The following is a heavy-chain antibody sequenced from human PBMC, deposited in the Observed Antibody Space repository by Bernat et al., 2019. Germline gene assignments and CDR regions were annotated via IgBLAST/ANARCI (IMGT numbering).Heavy chain of an antibody. CDR3: AREAVTGTAQNWFDP. J-gene: IGHJ5*02. V-gene: IGHV3-21*01. CDR1: GFTFSSYS. D-gene: IGHD1/OR15-1a*01. Sequence: EVQLVESGGGLVKPGGSLRLSCAASGFTFSSYSMNWVRQAPGKGLEWVSSISSSSSYIYYADSVKGRFTISRDNAKNPLYLQMNSLRAEDTAVYYCAREAVTGTAQNWFDPWGQGTLVTVSS. CDR2: ISSSSSYI.